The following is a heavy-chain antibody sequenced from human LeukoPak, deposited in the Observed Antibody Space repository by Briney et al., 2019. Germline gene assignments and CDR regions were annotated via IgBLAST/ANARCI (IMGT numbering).Heavy chain of an antibody. Sequence: GGSLRLPCAASGFTFSSYSMNWVRQAPGKGLEWVSSISSSSSYIYYADSVKGRFTISRDNAKNTLYLQMNSLRAEDTAVYYCARVSSSSWWALDYWGQGTLVTVSS. CDR3: ARVSSSSWWALDY. D-gene: IGHD6-13*01. V-gene: IGHV3-21*01. J-gene: IGHJ4*02. CDR2: ISSSSSYI. CDR1: GFTFSSYS.